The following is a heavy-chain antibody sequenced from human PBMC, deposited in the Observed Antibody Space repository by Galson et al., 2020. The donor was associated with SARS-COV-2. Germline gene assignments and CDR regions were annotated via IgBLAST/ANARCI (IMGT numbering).Heavy chain of an antibody. CDR1: GFTFSNYG. J-gene: IGHJ4*02. V-gene: IGHV3-30*18. Sequence: GGSLRLSCAASGFTFSNYGMDWVRQAPGRGLEWVAVISYDGSDKYYADSVKGRFTISRDTSKNTLYLQMNSLRAEDTAVYYCAKAGSTWYMGAPDSWGQGTLVTVSS. CDR2: ISYDGSDK. D-gene: IGHD6-13*01. CDR3: AKAGSTWYMGAPDS.